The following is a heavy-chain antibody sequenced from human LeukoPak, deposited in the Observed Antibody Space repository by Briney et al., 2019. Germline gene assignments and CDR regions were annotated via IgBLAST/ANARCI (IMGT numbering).Heavy chain of an antibody. CDR1: GYTFTSYG. V-gene: IGHV1-18*01. J-gene: IGHJ4*02. Sequence: ASVNVSCKASGYTFTSYGISWVRQAPGQGLEWMGWISAYNGNTNYAQKLQGRVTMTTDTSTSTAYMELRSLRSDDTAVYYCASHLYYYDSSPHPLNFDYWGQGTLVTVSS. D-gene: IGHD3-22*01. CDR3: ASHLYYYDSSPHPLNFDY. CDR2: ISAYNGNT.